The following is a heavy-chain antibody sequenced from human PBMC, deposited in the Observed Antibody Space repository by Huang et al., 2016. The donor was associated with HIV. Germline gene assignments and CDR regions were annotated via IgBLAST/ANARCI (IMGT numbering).Heavy chain of an antibody. CDR3: AREYYYDNSGYYFDY. CDR2: IIPIFGKP. V-gene: IGHV1-69*13. CDR1: GGTFTTYT. J-gene: IGHJ4*02. D-gene: IGHD3-22*01. Sequence: QVQLVQSGAEVKKPGSSVKVYCKASGGTFTTYTITWVRQATGQGLEWMGGIIPIFGKPNYAKKFQGRVTITADESTGTAYMELSSLRSEDTAVYYCAREYYYDNSGYYFDYWGQGTLVTVSS.